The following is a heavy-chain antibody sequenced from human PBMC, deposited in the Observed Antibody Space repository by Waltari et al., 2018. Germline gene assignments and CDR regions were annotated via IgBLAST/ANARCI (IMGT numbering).Heavy chain of an antibody. CDR2: LDPKSGGT. CDR1: GYTFTGYY. V-gene: IGHV1-2*02. J-gene: IGHJ5*02. Sequence: QVQLVQSGAEVKKPGASVKVSCTASGYTFTGYYIHWVRQAPGQGLEWMGWLDPKSGGTHFSQKFQDRVTMTRDTSIRTAYMELSRLKSDDTAVYYCARPRRYCTGGTCYSNWLDPWGQGTLVTVSS. CDR3: ARPRRYCTGGTCYSNWLDP. D-gene: IGHD2-15*01.